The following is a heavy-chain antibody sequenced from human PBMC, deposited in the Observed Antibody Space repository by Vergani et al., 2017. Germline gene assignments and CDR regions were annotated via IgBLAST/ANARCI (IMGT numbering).Heavy chain of an antibody. J-gene: IGHJ4*02. CDR3: ARTYDYIWGSYRYTPPGDY. Sequence: QVQLVQSGAEVKKPGSSVKVSCKASGGTFSSYTISWVRQAPGQGLEWMGWISAYNGNTNYAQKLQGRVTMTTDTSTSTAYMELRSLRSDDTAVYYCARTYDYIWGSYRYTPPGDYWGQGTLVTVSS. D-gene: IGHD3-16*02. CDR2: ISAYNGNT. V-gene: IGHV1-18*01. CDR1: GGTFSSYT.